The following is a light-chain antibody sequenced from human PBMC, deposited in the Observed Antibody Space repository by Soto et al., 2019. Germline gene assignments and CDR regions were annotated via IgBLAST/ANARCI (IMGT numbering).Light chain of an antibody. J-gene: IGLJ1*01. CDR3: SSYAGSSTV. CDR2: TNN. Sequence: QSVLTQPPSASGTPGQRVTISCSGTSSNIGSGFVYWYQHLPGTAPKLLIATNNERPSGVPDRFSGSKSGNTASLTVSGLQAEDEADYYCSSYAGSSTVFGTGTKVTV. V-gene: IGLV1-44*01. CDR1: SSNIGSGF.